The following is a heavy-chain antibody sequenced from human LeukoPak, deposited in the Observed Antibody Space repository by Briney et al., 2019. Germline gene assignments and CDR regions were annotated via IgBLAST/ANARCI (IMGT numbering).Heavy chain of an antibody. CDR3: VVTTRSRGFDY. V-gene: IGHV3-7*01. CDR1: GFTFSSYW. Sequence: GGSLRLSCAASGFTFSSYWMSWVRQAPGKGLEWVANIRQDGSVQHYVDSPKGRFTISRDNLKNSVYLQMGILRGEDTGLYYCVVTTRSRGFDYWGQGTLVTVSS. J-gene: IGHJ4*02. D-gene: IGHD1/OR15-1a*01. CDR2: IRQDGSVQ.